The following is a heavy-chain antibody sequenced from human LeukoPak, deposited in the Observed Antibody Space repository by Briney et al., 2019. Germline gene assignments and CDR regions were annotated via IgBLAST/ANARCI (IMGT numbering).Heavy chain of an antibody. CDR1: GYTFNGFY. V-gene: IGHV1-2*02. D-gene: IGHD4-11*01. CDR2: INPNSGGT. CDR3: ARWMATVTTPDY. J-gene: IGHJ4*02. Sequence: ASVKVSCKASGYTFNGFYLHWVRQAPGQGLEWMGWINPNSGGTNYAQKFQGRVTMTRDTSISTAYMELSRLRSDDTAVYYCARWMATVTTPDYWGQGTLVAVSS.